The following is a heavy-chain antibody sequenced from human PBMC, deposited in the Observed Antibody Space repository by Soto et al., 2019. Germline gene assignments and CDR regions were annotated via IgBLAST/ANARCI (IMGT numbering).Heavy chain of an antibody. D-gene: IGHD4-4*01. CDR2: ISGSGGST. Sequence: GGYLRLSCAASGFTFSSYAMSWVRQAPGKGLEWVSAISGSGGSTYYADSVKGRFTISRDNSKNTLYLQMNSLRAEDTAGYYCAKAMPGDYSKHLDYWGQGSLVTVSS. J-gene: IGHJ4*02. V-gene: IGHV3-23*01. CDR3: AKAMPGDYSKHLDY. CDR1: GFTFSSYA.